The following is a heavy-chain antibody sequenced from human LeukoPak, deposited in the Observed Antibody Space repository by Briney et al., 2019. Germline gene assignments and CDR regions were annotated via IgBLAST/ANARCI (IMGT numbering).Heavy chain of an antibody. CDR2: INHNGNVN. CDR3: ARGGGLDV. CDR1: GFTXSSYW. Sequence: SLRLSCAASGFTXSSYWMNWXRXAPGKGLEWVASINHNGNVNYYVDSVKGRFTISRDNAKNSLYLQMSNLRAEDTAVYFCARGGGLDVWGQGATVTVSS. J-gene: IGHJ6*02. V-gene: IGHV3-7*03. D-gene: IGHD3-16*01.